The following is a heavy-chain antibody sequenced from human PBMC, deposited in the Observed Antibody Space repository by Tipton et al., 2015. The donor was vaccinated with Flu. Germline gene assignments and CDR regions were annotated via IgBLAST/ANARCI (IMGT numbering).Heavy chain of an antibody. CDR2: IYYSGST. CDR3: ARVSSSSSWSQDWYFDL. D-gene: IGHD6-13*01. J-gene: IGHJ2*01. CDR1: GGSISSGDYY. Sequence: LRLSCTVSGGSISSGDYYWSWIRQPPGKGLEWIGYIYYSGSTNYNPSLKSRVTISVDTSKNQFSLKLSSVTAADTAVYYCARVSSSSSWSQDWYFDLWGRGTLVTVSS. V-gene: IGHV4-61*08.